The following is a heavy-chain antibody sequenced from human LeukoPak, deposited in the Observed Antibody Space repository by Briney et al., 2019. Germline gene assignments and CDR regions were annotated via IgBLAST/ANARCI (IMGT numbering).Heavy chain of an antibody. CDR3: ARDDGGFPYYYYMDV. D-gene: IGHD2-15*01. CDR1: GGTFSSYA. Sequence: VASVKVSCKASGGTFSSYAISWVRQAPGQGLEWMGRIIPILGIANYAQKFQGRVTITADKSTSTAYMELSSLRSEDTAVYYCARDDGGFPYYYYMDVWGKGTTVTVSS. CDR2: IIPILGIA. V-gene: IGHV1-69*04. J-gene: IGHJ6*03.